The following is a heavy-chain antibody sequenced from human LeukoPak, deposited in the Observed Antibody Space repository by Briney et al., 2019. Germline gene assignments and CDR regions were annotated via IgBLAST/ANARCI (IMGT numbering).Heavy chain of an antibody. Sequence: GESLRLSCAGSGFIFSRSSMTWVRQSPGKGLEWGATINPDGIMKLYLDSVNGRFTISRDNSDNAVFLQMNSLRVEDMAVYYCAKLLGDVTTLDYWGQGTLVTVSS. J-gene: IGHJ4*02. CDR1: GFIFSRSS. V-gene: IGHV3-7*01. CDR2: INPDGIMK. CDR3: AKLLGDVTTLDY. D-gene: IGHD3-16*01.